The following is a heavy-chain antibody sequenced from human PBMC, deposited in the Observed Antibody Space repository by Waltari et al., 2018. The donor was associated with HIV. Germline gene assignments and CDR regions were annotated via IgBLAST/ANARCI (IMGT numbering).Heavy chain of an antibody. J-gene: IGHJ6*02. CDR3: ARVRGGGMDV. D-gene: IGHD5-12*01. V-gene: IGHV1-2*05. CDR1: GTTVTGYY. Sequence: QEHLVQSGAAVKKPGASVKVSCTASGTTVTGYYIHWGRQAPGQGREWVGRSNQNSGDTHYAQKFQGRVTMTRDTSISTGYMELHSLTSDDTGVYFCARVRGGGMDVWGQGTTVTVSS. CDR2: SNQNSGDT.